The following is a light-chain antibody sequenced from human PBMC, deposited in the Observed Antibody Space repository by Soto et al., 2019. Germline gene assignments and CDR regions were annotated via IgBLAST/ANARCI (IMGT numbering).Light chain of an antibody. Sequence: QSALTQPPSASATPGQRVTISCSGSNSNIGTNTVNWYQQLPGTAPRLLIYTNNQRPSGVPQRFSGSKTGTSASLAIGGLQSEDGADYYSAAWDDSLGAYVFGTGTKVTV. V-gene: IGLV1-44*01. CDR1: NSNIGTNT. CDR3: AAWDDSLGAYV. J-gene: IGLJ1*01. CDR2: TNN.